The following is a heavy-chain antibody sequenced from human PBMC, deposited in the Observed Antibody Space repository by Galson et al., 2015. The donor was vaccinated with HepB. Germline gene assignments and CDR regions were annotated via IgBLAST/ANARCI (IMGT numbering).Heavy chain of an antibody. D-gene: IGHD3-10*01. V-gene: IGHV3-74*01. CDR3: VRGPVGSGMRAFDI. J-gene: IGHJ3*02. CDR2: INSDGIT. CDR1: GFTFGTYW. Sequence: SLRLSCTASGFTFGTYWMHWVRQVPGKGLVWVSRINSDGITSYADSVKGRFTISRDNAKNTPYLQMNSLRAEDTAVYYCVRGPVGSGMRAFDIWGQGTMVTVSS.